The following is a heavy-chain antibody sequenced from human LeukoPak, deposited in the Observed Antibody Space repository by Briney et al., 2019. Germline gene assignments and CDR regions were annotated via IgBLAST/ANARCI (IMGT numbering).Heavy chain of an antibody. CDR3: TTVAT. CDR1: GFTFSNAW. CDR2: IKSKRDGGTT. J-gene: IGHJ5*02. V-gene: IGHV3-15*01. Sequence: PGGSLRLSCAASGFTFSNAWMSWVRQTPGKGLEWVGRIKSKRDGGTTDYAAPVKGRFTISRDDSKNTLYLQMNSLKSEDTAVYYCTTVATWGQGTLVTVSS.